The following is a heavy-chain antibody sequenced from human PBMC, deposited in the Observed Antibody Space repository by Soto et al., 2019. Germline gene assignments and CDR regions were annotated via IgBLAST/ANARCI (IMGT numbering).Heavy chain of an antibody. V-gene: IGHV1-8*01. CDR2: MNPNTGNT. CDR1: GYTFSTYD. CDR3: ARRKERSGPNYFDY. D-gene: IGHD6-25*01. Sequence: QEQLVQSGAEVKKPGASVKVSCKTSGYTFSTYDINWVRQAPGQGLEWMGWMNPNTGNTGYAQKFRGRVTLTMNTSISTAYMELMSLKTEDTAVYFCARRKERSGPNYFDYWGQGTLVTVSS. J-gene: IGHJ4*02.